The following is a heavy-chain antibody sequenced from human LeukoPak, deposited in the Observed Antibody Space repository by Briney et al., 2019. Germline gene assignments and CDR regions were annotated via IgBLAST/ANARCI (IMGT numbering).Heavy chain of an antibody. D-gene: IGHD5-12*01. CDR1: GGSISSSSHY. V-gene: IGHV4-39*01. CDR3: ARGSGYGDY. J-gene: IGHJ4*02. CDR2: IYFSGST. Sequence: SETLSLTCTVFGGSISSSSHYWGWIRQPPGEGLEWIGSIYFSGSTYYSPSLKSRVTISVDPSTNQFSLKLSSVTAADTAVYYCARGSGYGDYWGQGTLVTVSS.